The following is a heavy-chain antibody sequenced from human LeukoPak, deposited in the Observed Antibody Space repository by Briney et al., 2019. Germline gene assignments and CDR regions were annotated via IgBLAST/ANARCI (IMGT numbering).Heavy chain of an antibody. V-gene: IGHV4-31*03. Sequence: SETLSLTCTVSGVSFSSNGYYWSWIRQNPRKGLEWIGYIFHSGSSSYNPSLRGRVSMSVDTSKNQFSLKLTSVTAADTAVYYCAVRGSGAGSYFNSPFDPWGQGTLVSVSS. CDR1: GVSFSSNGYY. J-gene: IGHJ5*02. CDR2: IFHSGSS. D-gene: IGHD3-10*01. CDR3: AVRGSGAGSYFNSPFDP.